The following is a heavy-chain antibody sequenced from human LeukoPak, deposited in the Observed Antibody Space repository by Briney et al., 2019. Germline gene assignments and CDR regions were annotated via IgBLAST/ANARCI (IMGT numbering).Heavy chain of an antibody. CDR3: ARSLIAAAGDYYYYYMDV. Sequence: SVKVSCKASGGTFSSYAISWVRQAPGQGLEWMGGIIPIFGTANYAQKFQGRVTITTDESTSTAYMELSSLRSEDTAVYYCARSLIAAAGDYYYYYMDVWGKGTSVTVSS. D-gene: IGHD6-13*01. CDR1: GGTFSSYA. V-gene: IGHV1-69*05. CDR2: IIPIFGTA. J-gene: IGHJ6*03.